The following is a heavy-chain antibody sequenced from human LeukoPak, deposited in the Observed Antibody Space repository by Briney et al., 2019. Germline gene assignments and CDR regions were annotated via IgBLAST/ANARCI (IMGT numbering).Heavy chain of an antibody. CDR1: GGTFSSYA. D-gene: IGHD3-10*01. V-gene: IGHV1-69*13. CDR3: ARVDLGGSGSPTPYYYYYYMDV. Sequence: SVKVSCKASGGTFSSYAISWVRQAPGQGLEWMGGIIPIFGTANYAQKFQGRVTITADESTSTAYMELSSLRSEDTAVYYCARVDLGGSGSPTPYYYYYYMDVWGKGTTVTISS. J-gene: IGHJ6*03. CDR2: IIPIFGTA.